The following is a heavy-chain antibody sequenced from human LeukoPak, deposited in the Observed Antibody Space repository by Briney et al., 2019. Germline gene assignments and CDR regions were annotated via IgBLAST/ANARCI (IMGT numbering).Heavy chain of an antibody. J-gene: IGHJ6*03. Sequence: PGGSLRLSCAASGFTFDDYGMSWVRQAPGKGLEWVSGITWNGGSTGYADSVKGRFTISRDKAKNSLYLQMNSLRAEDTALYYCARDSRETRYYYYYYMDVWGKGTTVTVAS. CDR1: GFTFDDYG. CDR3: ARDSRETRYYYYYYMDV. CDR2: ITWNGGST. D-gene: IGHD1/OR15-1a*01. V-gene: IGHV3-20*04.